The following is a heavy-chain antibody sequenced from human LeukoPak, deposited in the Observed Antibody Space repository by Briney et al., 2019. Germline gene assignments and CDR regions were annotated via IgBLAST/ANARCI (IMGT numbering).Heavy chain of an antibody. CDR1: GFTFSGSA. D-gene: IGHD3-22*01. CDR3: TRHASDYYHSSVDN. CDR2: IGSKANSYAT. V-gene: IGHV3-73*01. Sequence: GGSLRLSCAASGFTFSGSAVHWVRQASGKRLEWVGRIGSKANSYATAYAASVKGRFTISRDDSKNTAYLQMNSLKTEDTAVYYCTRHASDYYHSSVDNWGQGTLVTVSS. J-gene: IGHJ4*02.